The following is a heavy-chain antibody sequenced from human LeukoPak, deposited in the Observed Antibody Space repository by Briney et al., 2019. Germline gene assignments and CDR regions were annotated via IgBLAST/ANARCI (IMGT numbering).Heavy chain of an antibody. CDR3: ARGRSITIFGVVTSYFDY. J-gene: IGHJ4*02. CDR1: GYTFTSYY. Sequence: ASVKVSCKASGYTFTSYYMHWVRQAPGQGLEWMGIINPSGGSTSYAQKFQGRVTMTRDTSTSTVYMELSSLRSDDTAVYYCARGRSITIFGVVTSYFDYWGQGTLVTVSS. V-gene: IGHV1-46*01. D-gene: IGHD3-3*01. CDR2: INPSGGST.